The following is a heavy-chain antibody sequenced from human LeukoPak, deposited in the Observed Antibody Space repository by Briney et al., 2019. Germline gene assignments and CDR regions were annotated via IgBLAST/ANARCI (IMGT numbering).Heavy chain of an antibody. V-gene: IGHV4-61*02. CDR3: AALEGYYYDSSGPHYFDY. CDR2: IYTSGST. D-gene: IGHD3-22*01. Sequence: SQTLSLTCTVSGGSISSGSYYWSWIRQPAGKGLEWIGRIYTSGSTNYNPSLKSRVTISVDTSKNQFSLKLSSVTAADTAVYYCAALEGYYYDSSGPHYFDYWGQGTLVTVSS. CDR1: GGSISSGSYY. J-gene: IGHJ4*02.